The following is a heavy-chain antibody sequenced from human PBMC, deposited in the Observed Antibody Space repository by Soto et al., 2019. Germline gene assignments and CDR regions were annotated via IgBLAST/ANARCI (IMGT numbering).Heavy chain of an antibody. Sequence: QVQLVQSGAEVKKPGASVKVSCKASGYTFTSYGISWVRQAPGQGLEWMGWISAYNGNTNYAQKLQGRVTMTTDTSTSTAYMELRSLRSDDTAVYYCARSDCSGGSCYTYYFDYWGQGTPVTVSS. J-gene: IGHJ4*02. CDR1: GYTFTSYG. CDR3: ARSDCSGGSCYTYYFDY. V-gene: IGHV1-18*01. D-gene: IGHD2-15*01. CDR2: ISAYNGNT.